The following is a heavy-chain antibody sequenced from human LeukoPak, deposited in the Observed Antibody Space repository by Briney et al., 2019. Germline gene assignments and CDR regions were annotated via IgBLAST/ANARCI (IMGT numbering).Heavy chain of an antibody. D-gene: IGHD5-24*01. CDR2: ISHSGST. CDR1: GGSFSGYY. Sequence: ASETLSLTCAVSGGSFSGYYWSWIRQPPGKGLEWIGEISHSGSTNYSPSLKSRVTISVDTSKNQFSLKMSSVTAADTAVYYCARHRSRDGYNHYWYFDLWGRGTLVTVSS. V-gene: IGHV4-34*01. J-gene: IGHJ2*01. CDR3: ARHRSRDGYNHYWYFDL.